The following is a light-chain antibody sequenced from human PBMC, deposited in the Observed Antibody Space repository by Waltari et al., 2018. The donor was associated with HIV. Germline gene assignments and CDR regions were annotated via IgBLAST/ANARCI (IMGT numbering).Light chain of an antibody. Sequence: QSALTQPASVSGSPGQSITISCTETSSDVGNYNLFSWYQQYTGKAPKLLIYEVTKRPSGVPDRFAGSRSGTSASLAISGLQSGDEADCFCAAWDESRATYVFGTGTRVTVL. CDR1: SSDVGNYNL. CDR3: AAWDESRATYV. CDR2: EVT. J-gene: IGLJ1*01. V-gene: IGLV2-14*02.